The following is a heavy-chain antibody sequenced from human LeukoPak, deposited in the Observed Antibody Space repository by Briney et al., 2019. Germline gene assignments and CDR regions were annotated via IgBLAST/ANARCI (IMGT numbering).Heavy chain of an antibody. D-gene: IGHD6-19*01. CDR2: INHSGST. V-gene: IGHV4-34*01. CDR1: GGSFSGYY. Sequence: SETLSLTCAVYGGSFSGYYWSWIRQPPGKGLEWIGEINHSGSTNYNPSLKSRVTISVDTSKNQFSLKLSSVTAADTAVYYCARGPARGWYPRGAFDIWGQGTMVTVSS. J-gene: IGHJ3*02. CDR3: ARGPARGWYPRGAFDI.